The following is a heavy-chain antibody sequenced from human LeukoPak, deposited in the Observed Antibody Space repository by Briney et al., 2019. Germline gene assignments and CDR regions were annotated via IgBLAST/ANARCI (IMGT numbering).Heavy chain of an antibody. Sequence: GASVKVSCKASGGTFSSYTISWVRQAPGQGLEWMGRIIPILGIANYAQKFQGRVTITADKSTSTAYMELSSLGSEDTAVYYCAAQVPPFGFLFDYWGQGTLVTVSS. CDR2: IIPILGIA. CDR1: GGTFSSYT. CDR3: AAQVPPFGFLFDY. D-gene: IGHD2-2*01. J-gene: IGHJ4*02. V-gene: IGHV1-69*02.